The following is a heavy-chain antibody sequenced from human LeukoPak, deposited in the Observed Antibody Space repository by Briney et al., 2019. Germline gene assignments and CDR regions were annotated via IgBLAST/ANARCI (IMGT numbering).Heavy chain of an antibody. CDR3: AKDWTSHNGVYDCLDF. D-gene: IGHD3-16*01. Sequence: PGGSLRLSCAASGFAFGVHAMTWVRQAPGKGPEWVATIGGPAETFYADSVKGRFTISRDNSRSTLYLQMNSLRAEDSALYYCAKDWTSHNGVYDCLDFWGQGTQVTVSS. CDR1: GFAFGVHA. CDR2: IGGPAET. J-gene: IGHJ4*02. V-gene: IGHV3-23*01.